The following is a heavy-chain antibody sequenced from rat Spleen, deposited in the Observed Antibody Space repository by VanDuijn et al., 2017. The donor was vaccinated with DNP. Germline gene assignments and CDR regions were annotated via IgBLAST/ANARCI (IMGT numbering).Heavy chain of an antibody. Sequence: EVQLVESGGGLVQPGRSLKLSCAASGFSFSYYYMAWVRQAPTKGLEWVAYIGSDGYAPYYGDSVRGRFAISRDNAIRTLYLQMNSRRSEDLATYYCVRWNSGHFDYWGQGVMVTVSS. V-gene: IGHV5-22*01. CDR1: GFSFSYYY. CDR3: VRWNSGHFDY. J-gene: IGHJ2*01. D-gene: IGHD4-3*01. CDR2: IGSDGYAP.